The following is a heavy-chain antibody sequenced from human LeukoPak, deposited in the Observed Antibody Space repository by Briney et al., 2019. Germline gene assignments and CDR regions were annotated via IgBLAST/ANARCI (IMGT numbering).Heavy chain of an antibody. J-gene: IGHJ4*02. CDR2: IIPIFGTA. V-gene: IGHV1-69*05. CDR1: GGSFSSEA. CDR3: GRKAGDCGGGSCYSIDY. Sequence: SVKVSCKAFGGSFSSEAISWVRQAPGQGREWMGGIIPIFGTANYAQKFQGRVTITTDESTSTAYMEVSSLRSEDTAVYYCGRKAGDCGGGSCYSIDYWGQGTLVTVSS. D-gene: IGHD2-15*01.